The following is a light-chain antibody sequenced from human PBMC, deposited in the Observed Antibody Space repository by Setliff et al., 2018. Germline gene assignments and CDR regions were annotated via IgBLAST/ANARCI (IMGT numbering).Light chain of an antibody. CDR1: SSDIGGDNY. J-gene: IGLJ1*01. V-gene: IGLV2-14*03. Sequence: QSVLAQPASISGSLGQSITISCTGTSSDIGGDNYVSWYQQLPGKAPQLIIYDASSRPSGVSHRFSGSKSGYTASLTISGLQAGDGADYYCSSYTRSSTYGFGGGTKV. CDR3: SSYTRSSTYG. CDR2: DAS.